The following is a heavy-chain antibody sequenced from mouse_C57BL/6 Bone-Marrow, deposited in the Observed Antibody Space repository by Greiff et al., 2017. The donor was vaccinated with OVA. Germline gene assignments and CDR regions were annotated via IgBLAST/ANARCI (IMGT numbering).Heavy chain of an antibody. CDR3: ARDEERGLGY. CDR2: SRNKANDYTT. V-gene: IGHV7-1*01. CDR1: GFTFSDFY. D-gene: IGHD4-1*01. Sequence: EVQLVESGGGLVQSGRSLRLSCATSGFTFSDFYMEWVRQAPGKGLEWIAASRNKANDYTTEYSASVKGRFIVSRDTSQSILYLQMNALRAEDTAIYYCARDEERGLGYWGQGTLVTVSA. J-gene: IGHJ3*01.